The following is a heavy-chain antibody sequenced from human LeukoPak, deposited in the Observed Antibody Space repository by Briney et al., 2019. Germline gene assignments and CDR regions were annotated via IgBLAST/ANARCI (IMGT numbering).Heavy chain of an antibody. CDR3: AKSGYDYDLISS. CDR2: ISYDGSNK. J-gene: IGHJ5*02. CDR1: GFTFSSYG. V-gene: IGHV3-30*18. Sequence: PGGPLRLSCAASGFTFSSYGMHWVRQAPGKGLEWVAVISYDGSNKYYADSVKGRFTISRDNSKNTLYLQMNSLRAEDTAVYYCAKSGYDYDLISSWGQGTLVTVSS. D-gene: IGHD3-16*01.